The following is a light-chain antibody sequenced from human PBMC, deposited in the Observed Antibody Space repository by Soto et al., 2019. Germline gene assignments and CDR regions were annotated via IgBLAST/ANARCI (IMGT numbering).Light chain of an antibody. V-gene: IGKV3D-15*01. J-gene: IGKJ4*01. CDR1: QSVGSK. CDR2: AAY. CDR3: QQYNNWPPT. Sequence: EIVMTQSPATLSVSPGERAPLSCRASQSVGSKLAWYQQKPRQDPRLLIYAAYTRATGIPTRFSGSGSGTEFTLTISSLQSEGFAVCFCQQYNNWPPTFGGGTKVEI.